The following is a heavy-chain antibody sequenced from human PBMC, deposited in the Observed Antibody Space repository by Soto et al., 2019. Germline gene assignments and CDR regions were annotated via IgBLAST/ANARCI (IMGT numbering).Heavy chain of an antibody. V-gene: IGHV3-30*18. CDR2: ISYDGSKK. D-gene: IGHD2-15*01. J-gene: IGHJ2*01. CDR3: ENEVGIRVTVPVSACLLNRFSDL. Sequence: PDKGLEWVAVISYDGSKKDYADPVKSRFTISRDNSKNTLYLQMTSLRAEDTAVFFFENEVGIRVTVPVSACLLNRFSDL.